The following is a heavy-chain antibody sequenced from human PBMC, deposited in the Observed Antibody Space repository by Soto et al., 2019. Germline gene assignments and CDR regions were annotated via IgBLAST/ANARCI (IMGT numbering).Heavy chain of an antibody. Sequence: ASVKVSCKASGGTFSSYAISWVRQAPGQGLEWMGGIIPIFGTANYAQKFQGRVTITADKSTSTAYMELSSLRSEDTAVYYCARGVNVGIAVAGLDYWGQGTLVTSPQ. CDR3: ARGVNVGIAVAGLDY. J-gene: IGHJ4*02. CDR1: GGTFSSYA. V-gene: IGHV1-69*06. CDR2: IIPIFGTA. D-gene: IGHD6-19*01.